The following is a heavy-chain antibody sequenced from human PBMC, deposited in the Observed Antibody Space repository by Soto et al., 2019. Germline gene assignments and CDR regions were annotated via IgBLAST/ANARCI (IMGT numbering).Heavy chain of an antibody. D-gene: IGHD6-6*01. CDR3: ARDSSSSSRGFDY. CDR2: ISSSSSYI. Sequence: GGSLRLSCAASGFTFSSYSMNWVRQAPGKGLEWVSSISSSSSYIYYADSVKGRFTISRDNAKNSLYLQMNSPRAEDTAVYYCARDSSSSSRGFDYWGQGTLVTVSS. V-gene: IGHV3-21*01. CDR1: GFTFSSYS. J-gene: IGHJ4*02.